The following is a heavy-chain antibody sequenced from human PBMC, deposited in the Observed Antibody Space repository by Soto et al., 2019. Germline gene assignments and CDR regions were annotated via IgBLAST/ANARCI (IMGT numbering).Heavy chain of an antibody. CDR3: ARVTRFPDAFDI. Sequence: QVHLQQCGAGLLKPSETLSLTCGVYGGSFGTSYWAWIRQSPEKGLEWIGEINHNGDSNYNPSLKMRVTISLDMSKTQCSLKLTPVAAADTAVYYCARVTRFPDAFDIWGQGTPVIVSS. CDR1: GGSFGTSY. J-gene: IGHJ3*02. CDR2: INHNGDS. V-gene: IGHV4-34*01.